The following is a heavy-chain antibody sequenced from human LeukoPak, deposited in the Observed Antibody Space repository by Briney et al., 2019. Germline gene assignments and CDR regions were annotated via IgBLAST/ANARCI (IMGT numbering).Heavy chain of an antibody. Sequence: GASVRVSCKASGYTFTSYYMHWVRQAPGQGLEWMGIINPSGGSTSYAQKFQGRVTMTRDTSTSTVYMELSSPRSEDTAVYYCARAGYCSSTSCYGNRAYDPWGQGTLVTVSS. D-gene: IGHD2-2*01. V-gene: IGHV1-46*03. CDR1: GYTFTSYY. CDR3: ARAGYCSSTSCYGNRAYDP. J-gene: IGHJ5*02. CDR2: INPSGGST.